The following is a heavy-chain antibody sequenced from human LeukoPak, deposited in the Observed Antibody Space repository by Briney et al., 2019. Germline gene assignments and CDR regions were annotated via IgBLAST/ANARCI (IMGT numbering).Heavy chain of an antibody. V-gene: IGHV4-38-2*01. D-gene: IGHD3-16*01. J-gene: IGHJ4*02. Sequence: SETLSLTCAVSGYSISSGLYWAWIRQPPGKGLEWIGSVFHSGRTSYNSSLKSRVAISADTSKNQFSLRLRSVTAADTAVYYCARHVSFGTYYFDSWGQGTLFTVSS. CDR1: GYSISSGLY. CDR3: ARHVSFGTYYFDS. CDR2: VFHSGRT.